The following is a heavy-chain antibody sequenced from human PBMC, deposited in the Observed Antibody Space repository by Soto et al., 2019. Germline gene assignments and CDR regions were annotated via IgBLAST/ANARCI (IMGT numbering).Heavy chain of an antibody. CDR1: GGSISSSSYY. D-gene: IGHD6-13*01. J-gene: IGHJ4*02. Sequence: TLSLTCTVSGGSISSSSYYWGWIRQPPGKGLEWIGSIYYSGSTYYNPSLKSRVTISVDTSKNQFSLKLSSVTAADTAVYYCVREIAAAGTSDYWGQGTLVTVSS. CDR2: IYYSGST. CDR3: VREIAAAGTSDY. V-gene: IGHV4-39*02.